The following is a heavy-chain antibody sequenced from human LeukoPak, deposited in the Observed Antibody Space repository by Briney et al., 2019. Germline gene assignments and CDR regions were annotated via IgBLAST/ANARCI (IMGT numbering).Heavy chain of an antibody. D-gene: IGHD3-22*01. Sequence: PSETLSLTCTVSGGSFSSYYWSWIRQPPGKRLVWIGYIYYSGSTNYNPSLKSRVTMSIDTSKNQFSLKVTSVTAADTAVYYCARVDYDSSGYFDYWGQGTPVTVSS. CDR1: GGSFSSYY. J-gene: IGHJ4*02. CDR3: ARVDYDSSGYFDY. V-gene: IGHV4-59*01. CDR2: IYYSGST.